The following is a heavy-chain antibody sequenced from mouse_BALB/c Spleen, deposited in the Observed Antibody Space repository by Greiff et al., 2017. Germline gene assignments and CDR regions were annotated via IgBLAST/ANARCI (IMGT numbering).Heavy chain of an antibody. CDR1: GFSLTSYG. CDR3: ASNYDRARDYWYFDV. CDR2: IWSGGST. Sequence: QVQLQQSGPGLVQPSQSLSITCTVSGFSLTSYGVHWVRQSPGKGLEWLGVIWSGGSTDYNAAFISRLSISKDNSKSQVFFKMNSLQANDTAIYYCASNYDRARDYWYFDVWGAGTTVTVSS. J-gene: IGHJ1*01. D-gene: IGHD2-3*01. V-gene: IGHV2-2*02.